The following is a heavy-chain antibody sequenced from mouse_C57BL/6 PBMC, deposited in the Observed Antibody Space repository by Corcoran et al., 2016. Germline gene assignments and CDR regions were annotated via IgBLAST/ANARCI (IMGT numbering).Heavy chain of an antibody. CDR3: ARGLPYAMDD. D-gene: IGHD2-2*01. CDR2: INTYSGVP. J-gene: IGHJ4*01. CDR1: GYTFTTYG. Sequence: QIQLVQSGPELKKPGETVKISCKASGYTFTTYGMSWVKQAPGKGLKWMGWINTYSGVPTYADDFKGRFAFSLETSASTAYLQINNLKNEDTATYFCARGLPYAMDDWCQGTSVTVSS. V-gene: IGHV9-3*01.